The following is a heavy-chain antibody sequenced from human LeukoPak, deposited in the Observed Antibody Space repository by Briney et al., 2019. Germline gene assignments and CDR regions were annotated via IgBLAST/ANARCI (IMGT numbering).Heavy chain of an antibody. CDR3: ASRNDILTGYVFDF. CDR1: GGSVSSSIYY. V-gene: IGHV4-39*01. Sequence: SETLSLTGTVSGGSVSSSIYYWGWIRQPPGKGLEWIGSIYYSGSTSYNPSLKSRVTISVDTSKNQFSLKLTSVTAADTAVYYCASRNDILTGYVFDFWGQGTLVTVSS. D-gene: IGHD3-9*01. CDR2: IYYSGST. J-gene: IGHJ4*02.